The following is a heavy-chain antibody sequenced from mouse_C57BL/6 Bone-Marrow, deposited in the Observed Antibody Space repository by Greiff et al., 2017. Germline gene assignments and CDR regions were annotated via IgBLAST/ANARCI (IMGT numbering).Heavy chain of an antibody. CDR3: ARDYDYDVRAMDY. J-gene: IGHJ4*01. CDR2: IDPSDSYT. D-gene: IGHD2-4*01. Sequence: QVQLQQPGAELVKPGDSVKLSCKASGYTFTSYWMQWVKQRPGQGLEWIGEIDPSDSYTNYNQKFKGKATLTVDTSSSTAYMQHSSLTSEDSAVYYWARDYDYDVRAMDYWGQGTSVTVSS. CDR1: GYTFTSYW. V-gene: IGHV1-50*01.